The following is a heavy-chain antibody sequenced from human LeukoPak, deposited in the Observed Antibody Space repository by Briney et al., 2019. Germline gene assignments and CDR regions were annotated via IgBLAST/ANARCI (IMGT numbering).Heavy chain of an antibody. Sequence: ASVKVSCKASGYTFTDHYIHWVRQAPGQGLEWMGWINPNSGDTNYAQKFQGRVTMTRDTSISTINMELRRLTSDDTAVYYCARGGRYYDFWSGYSGAEYFQHWGQGNLVTVSS. J-gene: IGHJ1*01. CDR1: GYTFTDHY. D-gene: IGHD3-3*01. CDR3: ARGGRYYDFWSGYSGAEYFQH. CDR2: INPNSGDT. V-gene: IGHV1-2*02.